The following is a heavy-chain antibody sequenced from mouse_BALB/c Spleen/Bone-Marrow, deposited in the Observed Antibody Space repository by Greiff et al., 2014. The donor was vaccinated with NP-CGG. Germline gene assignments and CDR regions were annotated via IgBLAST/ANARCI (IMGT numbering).Heavy chain of an antibody. CDR1: GYTFTSYW. Sequence: QVQLKESGAELVKPGASVKLSCKASGYTFTSYWMHWVKQRPGQGLEWIGEINPSNGRTNYNEKFKSKATLTVDKSSSTAYMQLSSLTSEDSAVYYCAGEGNYYGSIAMDYWGQGTSVTVPS. J-gene: IGHJ4*01. CDR3: AGEGNYYGSIAMDY. CDR2: INPSNGRT. D-gene: IGHD1-1*01. V-gene: IGHV1S81*02.